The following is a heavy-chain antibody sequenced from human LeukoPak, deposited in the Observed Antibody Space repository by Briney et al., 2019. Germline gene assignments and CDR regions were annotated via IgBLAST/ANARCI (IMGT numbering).Heavy chain of an antibody. Sequence: PGGSLTLSCAGTGFTFNSYWMTWVRQAPGKGLEWVANIKQDGSDKYYVDSVKGRFTISRDNAKKSLYLQMNSLTVEDTAVYYCATAGDSTGSYRGRTFFGGQGTLVTVSS. V-gene: IGHV3-7*01. CDR3: ATAGDSTGSYRGRTFF. J-gene: IGHJ4*02. CDR1: GFTFNSYW. CDR2: IKQDGSDK. D-gene: IGHD3-22*01.